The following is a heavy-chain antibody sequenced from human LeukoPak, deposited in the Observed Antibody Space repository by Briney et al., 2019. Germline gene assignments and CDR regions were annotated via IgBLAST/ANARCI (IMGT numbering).Heavy chain of an antibody. CDR1: GGSITSGGYY. V-gene: IGHV4-31*03. D-gene: IGHD4-17*01. CDR2: TYPSGST. CDR3: ASTDGDYYHYYYYYMDV. Sequence: PSETLSLTCTVSGGSITSGGYYWSWIRQLPGKGLEWIGYTYPSGSTFYNPSLQSRVSISVDTSRNQFSLKLSSVTAADTAIYYCASTDGDYYHYYYYYMDVWGNGTTVTVSS. J-gene: IGHJ6*03.